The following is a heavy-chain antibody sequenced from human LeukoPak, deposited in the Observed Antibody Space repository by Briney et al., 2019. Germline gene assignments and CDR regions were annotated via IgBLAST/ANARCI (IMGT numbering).Heavy chain of an antibody. D-gene: IGHD3-22*01. CDR3: ARELRPYYYDSSGYSDAFDI. Sequence: PSETLSLTCTVSGGSISSYYWSWIRQPPGKGLEWIGYIYYSGSTNYNPSLKSRVTISVDTSENQFSLKLSSVTAADTAVYYCARELRPYYYDSSGYSDAFDIWGQGTMVTVSS. CDR2: IYYSGST. J-gene: IGHJ3*02. V-gene: IGHV4-59*01. CDR1: GGSISSYY.